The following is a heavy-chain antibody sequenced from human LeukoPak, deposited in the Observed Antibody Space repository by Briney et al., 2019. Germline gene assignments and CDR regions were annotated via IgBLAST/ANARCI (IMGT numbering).Heavy chain of an antibody. CDR1: GYSISSGYY. Sequence: QSSEILSLTCTVSGYSISSGYYWGWIRQPPGKGLEWIGSIYHSGSTYYNPSLKSRVTISVDTSKNQFSLKLSSVTAADTAVYYCASLRERSYYARGFDYWGQGTLVTVSS. CDR3: ASLRERSYYARGFDY. V-gene: IGHV4-38-2*02. CDR2: IYHSGST. J-gene: IGHJ4*02. D-gene: IGHD1-26*01.